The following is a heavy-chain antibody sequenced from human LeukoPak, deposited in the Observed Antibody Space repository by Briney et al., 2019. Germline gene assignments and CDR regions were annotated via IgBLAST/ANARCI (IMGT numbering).Heavy chain of an antibody. D-gene: IGHD3-22*01. Sequence: ASVKVSCKASGYTFTSYGISWVRQAPGQGLEWMGWISAYNGNTNYAQKLQGRVTMTTDTSTSTAYMELRSLRSDDTAVYYCAKVADSSGYLYYFDYWGQGTLVTVSS. CDR3: AKVADSSGYLYYFDY. J-gene: IGHJ4*02. CDR2: ISAYNGNT. CDR1: GYTFTSYG. V-gene: IGHV1-18*01.